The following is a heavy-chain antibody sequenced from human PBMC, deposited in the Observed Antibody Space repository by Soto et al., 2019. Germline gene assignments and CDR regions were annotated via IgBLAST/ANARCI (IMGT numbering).Heavy chain of an antibody. CDR1: GLTFSDYW. J-gene: IGHJ4*02. Sequence: GGSLRLSCAASGLTFSDYWMNWVRQAPGKGLEWVANIKQDGSEKYYVDSVKGRFTISRDNAEKSLYLEMNSLRAEDTAVYYCARESEDLTSNFDYWGQVTLVTVSS. CDR2: IKQDGSEK. V-gene: IGHV3-7*01. CDR3: ARESEDLTSNFDY.